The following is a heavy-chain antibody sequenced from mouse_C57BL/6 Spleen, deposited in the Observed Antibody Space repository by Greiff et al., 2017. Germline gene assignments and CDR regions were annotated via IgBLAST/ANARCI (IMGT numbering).Heavy chain of an antibody. V-gene: IGHV3-6*01. J-gene: IGHJ3*01. CDR2: ISYDGSN. Sequence: EVKLQESGPGLVKPSQSLSLTCSVTGYSITSGYYWNWIRQFPGNKLEWMGYISYDGSNNYNPSLKNRISITRDTSKNQFFLKLNSVTTEDTATYYCARDKAYGYDYGWFAYWGQGTLVTVSA. D-gene: IGHD2-4*01. CDR1: GYSITSGYY. CDR3: ARDKAYGYDYGWFAY.